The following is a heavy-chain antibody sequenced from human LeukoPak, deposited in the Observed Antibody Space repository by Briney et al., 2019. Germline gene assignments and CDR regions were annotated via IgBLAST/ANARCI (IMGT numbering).Heavy chain of an antibody. CDR1: GGSFSGYY. V-gene: IGHV4-34*01. D-gene: IGHD3-10*01. CDR2: INHSGST. J-gene: IGHJ4*02. CDR3: ARCRGIYYYGSGIDY. Sequence: SETLSLTCAVYGGSFSGYYWSWIRQPPGKGLEWIGEINHSGSTNYNPSLKSRVTISVDTSKNQFSLKLTSVTAADTAVYYCARCRGIYYYGSGIDYWGQGTLVTVSS.